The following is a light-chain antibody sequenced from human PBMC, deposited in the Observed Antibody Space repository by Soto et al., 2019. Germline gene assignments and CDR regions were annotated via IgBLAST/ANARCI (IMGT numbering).Light chain of an antibody. CDR1: QSVDSSS. CDR3: QQYVSSMT. Sequence: ELVLTQSPGSLSLSPGERATLSCRASQSVDSSSFAWYQQKPGQAPRLLISDASNRATGIPDRFSGSGAGTHFTLTISRLEPEDFAVYYCQQYVSSMTFGQGTKVEIK. CDR2: DAS. V-gene: IGKV3-20*01. J-gene: IGKJ1*01.